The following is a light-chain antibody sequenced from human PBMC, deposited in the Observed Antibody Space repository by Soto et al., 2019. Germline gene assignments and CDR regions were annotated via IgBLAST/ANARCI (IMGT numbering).Light chain of an antibody. CDR2: DVS. Sequence: QSALTQPASVSGSPGQSITISCTGTSSDVGGHNTVSWYQQHPGKAPNFMIYDVSNRPSGVSNRFSGSKSGNTASLTGSGLQAEDEADYCCSSYTHSNTVIFGGGTKVTVL. V-gene: IGLV2-14*03. CDR1: SSDVGGHNT. CDR3: SSYTHSNTVI. J-gene: IGLJ2*01.